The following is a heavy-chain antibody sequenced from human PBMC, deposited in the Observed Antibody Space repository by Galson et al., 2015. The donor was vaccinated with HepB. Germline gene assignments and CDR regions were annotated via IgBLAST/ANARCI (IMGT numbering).Heavy chain of an antibody. CDR3: VLTYTSGFFWFDP. CDR1: GFTFSNAW. V-gene: IGHV3-15*01. D-gene: IGHD5-12*01. CDR2: IKSKPDGGAI. Sequence: SLRLSCAGSGFTFSNAWMNWVRQAPGKGLEWVGRIKSKPDGGAIDYAAPVKGRFTISRDDSKNMFYVQMNSLKTEDTAMYYCVLTYTSGFFWFDPWGQGTLVTASS. J-gene: IGHJ5*02.